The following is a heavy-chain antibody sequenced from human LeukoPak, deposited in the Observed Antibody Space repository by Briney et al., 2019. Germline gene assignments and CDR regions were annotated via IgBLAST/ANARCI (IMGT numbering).Heavy chain of an antibody. Sequence: SETLSLTCAVYGGSFSGYYWSWIRQPPGKGLEWIGSIYYSGSTNYNPSLKSRVTISVDTSKNQFSLKLSSVTAADTAVYYCARGGSGWYRYFDYWGQGTLVTVSS. J-gene: IGHJ4*02. CDR3: ARGGSGWYRYFDY. CDR2: IYYSGST. V-gene: IGHV4-59*01. CDR1: GGSFSGYY. D-gene: IGHD6-19*01.